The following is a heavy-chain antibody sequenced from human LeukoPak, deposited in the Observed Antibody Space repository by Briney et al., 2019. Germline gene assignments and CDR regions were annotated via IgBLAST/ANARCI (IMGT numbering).Heavy chain of an antibody. Sequence: SGPTLVKPTQTLTLTCSFSGFSLSTNEVGVGWIRQTPGKALECLALIYGNEDERYSPSLRGRLTITKDTSKNQVVLTMTNMDPVDTGTYYCALDDGGYCGAPSCFFFNYWGQGTVVTVSS. CDR1: GFSLSTNEVG. CDR2: IYGNEDE. V-gene: IGHV2-5*04. D-gene: IGHD2-21*01. J-gene: IGHJ4*02. CDR3: ALDDGGYCGAPSCFFFNY.